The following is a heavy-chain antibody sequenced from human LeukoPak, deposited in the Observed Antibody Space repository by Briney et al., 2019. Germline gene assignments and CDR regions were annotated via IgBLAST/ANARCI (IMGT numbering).Heavy chain of an antibody. J-gene: IGHJ4*02. V-gene: IGHV4-31*03. D-gene: IGHD1-26*01. CDR1: GGSISSGGYY. Sequence: PSQTLSLTCTVSGGSISSGGYYWSWIRQHPGKGLEWIGEINHSGSTNYNPSLKSRVTISVDTSKNQFSLKLSSVTAADTAVYYCAGRIVSGATAFDYWGQGTLVTVSS. CDR3: AGRIVSGATAFDY. CDR2: INHSGST.